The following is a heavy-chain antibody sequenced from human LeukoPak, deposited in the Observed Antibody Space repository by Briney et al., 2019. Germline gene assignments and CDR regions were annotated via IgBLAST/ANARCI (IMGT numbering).Heavy chain of an antibody. V-gene: IGHV3-7*03. CDR3: AISVEMATIGDH. J-gene: IGHJ4*02. D-gene: IGHD5-24*01. CDR2: IRQDGSEK. CDR1: GFTFSDYW. Sequence: GVALRPSCAVSGFTFSDYWMTWVRQAPGKGLQWVANIRQDGSEKYYVDSVKGRFTISRDNAKNSLYLQMNSLTAEDTAVYYCAISVEMATIGDHWGQGILVTVS.